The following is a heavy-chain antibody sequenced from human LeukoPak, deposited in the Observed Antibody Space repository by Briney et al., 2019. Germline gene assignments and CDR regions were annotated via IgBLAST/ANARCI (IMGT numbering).Heavy chain of an antibody. CDR2: IIPIFGTA. V-gene: IGHV1-69*13. J-gene: IGHJ6*02. CDR3: ARDQEQQLVPDYYYYGMDV. CDR1: GGTFSGYA. D-gene: IGHD6-13*01. Sequence: SVKVSCKASGGTFSGYAISWVRQAPGQGLEWMGGIIPIFGTANYAQKFQGRVTITADESTSTAYMELSSLRSEDTAVYYCARDQEQQLVPDYYYYGMDVWGQGTTVTVSS.